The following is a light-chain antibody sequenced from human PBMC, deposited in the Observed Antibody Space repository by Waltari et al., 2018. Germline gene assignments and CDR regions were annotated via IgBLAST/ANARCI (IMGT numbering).Light chain of an antibody. Sequence: EIVLTQSPGTLSLSPGERATLSCRASQSVTRSLAWYQQKPGQAPRLLIYGESSRATGIPDRFSGGGSGTDFSLTISRLEPEDFAMYYCQHYVSLPATFGQGTKVEIK. J-gene: IGKJ1*01. CDR1: QSVTRS. CDR2: GES. CDR3: QHYVSLPAT. V-gene: IGKV3-20*01.